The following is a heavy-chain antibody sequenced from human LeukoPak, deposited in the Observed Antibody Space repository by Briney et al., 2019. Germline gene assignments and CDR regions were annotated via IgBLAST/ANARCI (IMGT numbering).Heavy chain of an antibody. CDR3: AREGGSFFFEY. V-gene: IGHV3-48*03. D-gene: IGHD2-15*01. CDR2: ISSSGRTT. CDR1: EFTFSNYA. Sequence: GGSLRLSCAASEFTFSNYAMNWVRQTPGRGLEWVAYISSSGRTTYYADSVKGRFTISRDDAKNSLYLQMSSLKVEDTAIYYCAREGGSFFFEYWGQGTLVTVSS. J-gene: IGHJ4*02.